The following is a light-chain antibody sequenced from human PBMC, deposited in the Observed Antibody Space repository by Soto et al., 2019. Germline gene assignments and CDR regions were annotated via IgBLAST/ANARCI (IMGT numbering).Light chain of an antibody. CDR1: SSNIGAGYA. J-gene: IGLJ3*02. CDR2: GNN. V-gene: IGLV1-40*01. CDR3: QSYDNSLSGWV. Sequence: QSVLTQPPSVSGAPGQRVPISCTGRSSNIGAGYAVHWYQQLPGTAPKLLIYGNNNRPSGVPDRFSGSKSGTSASLAITGLQAEDEADYYCQSYDNSLSGWVFGGGTKVTVL.